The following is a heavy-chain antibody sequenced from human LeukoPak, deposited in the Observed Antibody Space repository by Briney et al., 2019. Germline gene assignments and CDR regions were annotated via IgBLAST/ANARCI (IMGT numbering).Heavy chain of an antibody. Sequence: ASVKVSCKASGCTFTSYNINWVRQATGQGLGWMGWMNPNSGNTGYAQKFQGRVTMTRNTSISTAYMELSSLRSEDTAVYYCARGLQTINWFDPWGQGTLVTVSS. J-gene: IGHJ5*02. V-gene: IGHV1-8*01. D-gene: IGHD1-1*01. CDR3: ARGLQTINWFDP. CDR2: MNPNSGNT. CDR1: GCTFTSYN.